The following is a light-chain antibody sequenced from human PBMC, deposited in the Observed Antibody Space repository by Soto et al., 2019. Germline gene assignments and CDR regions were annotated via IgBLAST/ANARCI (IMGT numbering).Light chain of an antibody. Sequence: QSALTQPASVSGSPGQSITISCTGTSSDVGGYNYVSWYQQHPGKAPKLVIYDVSNRPSGVSNRFSGSKSGDTASLTISGPQAEDEAVYYCSSYTSSTSYVVGTGTKLTVL. CDR3: SSYTSSTSYV. CDR2: DVS. J-gene: IGLJ1*01. CDR1: SSDVGGYNY. V-gene: IGLV2-14*03.